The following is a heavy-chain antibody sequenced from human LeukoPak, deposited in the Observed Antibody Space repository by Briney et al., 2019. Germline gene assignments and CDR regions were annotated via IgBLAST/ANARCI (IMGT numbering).Heavy chain of an antibody. Sequence: SETLSLTCTVSGGAITSDYWSWIRQSPEMGLEWIGYVFHTGVTNYNPSLRGRVIISLAVSKTQFSLTLTSVTAADTALYYCARHIVGGNFDSWGPGKFVTVSS. V-gene: IGHV4-59*08. CDR3: ARHIVGGNFDS. CDR2: VFHTGVT. CDR1: GGAITSDY. J-gene: IGHJ4*02. D-gene: IGHD1-26*01.